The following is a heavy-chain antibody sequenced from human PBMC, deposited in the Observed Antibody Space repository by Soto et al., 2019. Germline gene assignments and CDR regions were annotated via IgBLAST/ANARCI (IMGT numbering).Heavy chain of an antibody. V-gene: IGHV1-3*01. CDR3: ARAKRTGYNWFDP. Sequence: QVQLVQSGAEVKKPGASVKVSCKASGYTFTSYAMHWVRQAPGQRLEWMGWINAGNGNTKYSQKFQGRVTITRDTSASTAYMELSCLRSEDTAVYYCARAKRTGYNWFDPWGQGTLVTVSS. D-gene: IGHD1-1*01. CDR1: GYTFTSYA. CDR2: INAGNGNT. J-gene: IGHJ5*02.